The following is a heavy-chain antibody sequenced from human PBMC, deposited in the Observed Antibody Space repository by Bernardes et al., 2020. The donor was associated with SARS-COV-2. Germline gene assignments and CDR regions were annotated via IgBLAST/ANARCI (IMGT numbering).Heavy chain of an antibody. CDR3: AKDRPIIAAFFHFDY. D-gene: IGHD3-3*01. V-gene: IGHV3-23*01. CDR1: GFTFHKYA. Sequence: VGSLIRSCAASGFTFHKYAMSWVRQAPGQGLEWVAVISNSGGTTYYADSVKRRFTISRDNSKNTLYLQMDSLRVEDTALYYCAKDRPIIAAFFHFDYWGQGHMVTVSS. CDR2: ISNSGGTT. J-gene: IGHJ4*02.